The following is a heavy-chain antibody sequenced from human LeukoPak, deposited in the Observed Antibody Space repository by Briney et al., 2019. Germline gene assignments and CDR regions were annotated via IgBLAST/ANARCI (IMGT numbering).Heavy chain of an antibody. V-gene: IGHV3-7*02. Sequence: GGSLRLSCSPSGFTFSTSWMTWVRQAPGKGLEWVANIKQDGSEKYYVDSVKGRFTISRDNAKNSLYLQMNSLRAEDTAVYYCARGQPSSWSLPPSYYYYGMDVWGQGTTVTVSS. D-gene: IGHD6-13*01. CDR2: IKQDGSEK. CDR1: GFTFSTSW. J-gene: IGHJ6*02. CDR3: ARGQPSSWSLPPSYYYYGMDV.